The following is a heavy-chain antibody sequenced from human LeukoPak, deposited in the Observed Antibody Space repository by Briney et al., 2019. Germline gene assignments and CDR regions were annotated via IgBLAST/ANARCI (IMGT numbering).Heavy chain of an antibody. CDR1: GFTFSSYS. CDR3: AREGQDNWFDP. Sequence: GGSLRLSCAASGFTFSSYSMNWVRQAPGKGLEWVSSISSGSTYMYYADSVKGRFTISRDNAQNSMYLQMNSLRAEDTAVYYCAREGQDNWFDPWGQGTLVTVSS. V-gene: IGHV3-21*01. CDR2: ISSGSTYM. J-gene: IGHJ5*02.